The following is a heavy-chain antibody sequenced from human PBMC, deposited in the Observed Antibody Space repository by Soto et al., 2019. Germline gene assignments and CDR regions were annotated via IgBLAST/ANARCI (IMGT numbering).Heavy chain of an antibody. Sequence: AGGSLRLSCAASGFTFSSYSMNWVRQAPGKGLEWVSSISSSSSYIYYADSVKGRFTISRDNAKNSLYLQMNSLRAEDTAVYYCARDQLLGTDYYYYYGMDVWGQGTTVTVSS. J-gene: IGHJ6*02. V-gene: IGHV3-21*01. CDR1: GFTFSSYS. CDR3: ARDQLLGTDYYYYYGMDV. CDR2: ISSSSSYI. D-gene: IGHD5-18*01.